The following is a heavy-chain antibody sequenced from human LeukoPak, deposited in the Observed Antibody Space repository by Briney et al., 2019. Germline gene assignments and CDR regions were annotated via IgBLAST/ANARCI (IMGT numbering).Heavy chain of an antibody. D-gene: IGHD4-17*01. J-gene: IGHJ4*02. CDR3: ARASTTVPNLLDH. V-gene: IGHV3-74*01. Sequence: RGSLRLSCAASGFTFSTYWMHWVRQAPGKGLVWVARIKGDGSSTIYADSVKGRFTISRDNSKNTLYLQTSSLRAEDTAVYYCARASTTVPNLLDHWGRGTLVTV. CDR1: GFTFSTYW. CDR2: IKGDGSST.